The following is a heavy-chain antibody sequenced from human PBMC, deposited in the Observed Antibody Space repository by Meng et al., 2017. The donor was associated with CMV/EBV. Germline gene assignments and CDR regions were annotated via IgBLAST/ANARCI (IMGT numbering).Heavy chain of an antibody. CDR3: AREEDYYGMDV. CDR1: GFTFSDYY. Sequence: GESLKISCAASGFTFSDYYMSWVRQAPGKGLEWVSVIYSGGSSTYYADSVKGRFTISRDNAKNSLYLQMNSLRAEDTDVYYCAREEDYYGMDVWGQGTTVTVSS. J-gene: IGHJ6*02. V-gene: IGHV3-11*04. CDR2: IYSGGSST.